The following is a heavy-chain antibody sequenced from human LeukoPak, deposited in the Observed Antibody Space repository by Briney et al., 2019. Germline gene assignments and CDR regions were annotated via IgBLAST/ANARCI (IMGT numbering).Heavy chain of an antibody. CDR3: ARGPTRSSSSSFSWFDP. D-gene: IGHD6-6*01. J-gene: IGHJ5*02. V-gene: IGHV1-8*03. Sequence: ASVKVSCKASGYTFTSYDINWVRQPTGQGLEWMGWMNPNSGNTGDARKFQGRVTITRNTSISTAYMELSRLRSEDTAVYYCARGPTRSSSSSFSWFDPWGQGTLVTVSS. CDR1: GYTFTSYD. CDR2: MNPNSGNT.